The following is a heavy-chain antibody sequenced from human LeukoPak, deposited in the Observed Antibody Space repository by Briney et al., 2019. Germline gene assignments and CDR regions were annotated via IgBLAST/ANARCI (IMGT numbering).Heavy chain of an antibody. V-gene: IGHV1-2*02. J-gene: IGHJ6*03. D-gene: IGHD3-3*01. CDR2: ITPNSGGT. CDR3: ARDGILRPPLYYYYYMDV. CDR1: GYTFTGYY. Sequence: ASVKVSCKASGYTFTGYYIHWVRQAPGQGLEWMGWITPNSGGTNYAQQFVGRVTMTRDTSISTAYMELSRLTFDDTAVYYCARDGILRPPLYYYYYMDVWGKGTTVTVSS.